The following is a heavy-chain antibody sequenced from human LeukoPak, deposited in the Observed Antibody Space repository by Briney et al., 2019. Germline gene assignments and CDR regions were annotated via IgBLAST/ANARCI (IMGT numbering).Heavy chain of an antibody. D-gene: IGHD3-22*01. CDR3: ARPITMMVGVPFDAFDI. Sequence: ASVKVSCKVSGYTFTSYGISWVRQAPGQGLEWMGGINPNSGGTNYAQQFQGSVTMTRDTSISTVYMELSRLRSDDTAVYYCARPITMMVGVPFDAFDIWGQGTMVTVSS. J-gene: IGHJ3*02. CDR2: INPNSGGT. V-gene: IGHV1-2*02. CDR1: GYTFTSYG.